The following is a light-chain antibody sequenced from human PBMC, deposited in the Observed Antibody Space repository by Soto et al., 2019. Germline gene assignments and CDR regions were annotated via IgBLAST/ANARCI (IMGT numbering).Light chain of an antibody. Sequence: EIVLTQSPATLSLSPGERATLSCRASQSVISYLAWYQQKPGQAPRLLIYEASNRATGIPARFTGSGSGTDFTLTISSLEPEDLAVYYCQQRTNWRGTFGQGTRLEIK. V-gene: IGKV3-11*01. CDR1: QSVISY. J-gene: IGKJ5*01. CDR3: QQRTNWRGT. CDR2: EAS.